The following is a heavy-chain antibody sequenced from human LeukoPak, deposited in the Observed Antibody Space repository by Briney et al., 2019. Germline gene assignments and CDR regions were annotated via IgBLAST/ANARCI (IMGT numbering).Heavy chain of an antibody. J-gene: IGHJ6*02. CDR3: AKGRSVSCYGAMDV. V-gene: IGHV3-23*01. Sequence: PGGSLRLSCATSGFTFSSSAMNWVRQAAGKGLEWVSSICGSGDITYYADSVKGRFTVSRDNSNNMLYLQMNSLRADDTAICFCAKGRSVSCYGAMDVWGQGTTVIVSS. CDR2: ICGSGDIT. CDR1: GFTFSSSA. D-gene: IGHD2-2*01.